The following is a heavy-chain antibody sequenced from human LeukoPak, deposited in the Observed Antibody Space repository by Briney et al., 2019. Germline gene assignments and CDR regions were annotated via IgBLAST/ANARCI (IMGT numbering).Heavy chain of an antibody. CDR3: ASLSPLYYDSCGDPY. D-gene: IGHD3-22*01. V-gene: IGHV3-53*01. J-gene: IGHJ4*02. CDR1: GFTVSSNY. Sequence: GGSLRLSCAASGFTVSSNYMSWVRQAPGKGLEWVSVIYGVDSTYYADSVKGRFTISRDNSKNTLYLQMNGLRAEDTAVYYCASLSPLYYDSCGDPYWGQGTLVTVSS. CDR2: IYGVDST.